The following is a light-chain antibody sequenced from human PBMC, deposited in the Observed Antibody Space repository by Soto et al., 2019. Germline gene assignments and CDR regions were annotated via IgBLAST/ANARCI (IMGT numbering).Light chain of an antibody. V-gene: IGLV2-8*01. CDR1: SSDVGGYNY. Sequence: QSVLTQPPSASGSPGQSVAISCTGTSSDVGGYNYVSWYQQHPGKAPKLMIYGVNKPPSGVPDRFSGSKSGNTASLTVSGLQAEDEADYYCSSYAGSSNVFGTGTKVTVL. CDR3: SSYAGSSNV. J-gene: IGLJ1*01. CDR2: GVN.